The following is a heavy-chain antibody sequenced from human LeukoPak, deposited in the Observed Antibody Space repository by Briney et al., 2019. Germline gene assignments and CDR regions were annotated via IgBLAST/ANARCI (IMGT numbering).Heavy chain of an antibody. D-gene: IGHD1-26*01. CDR3: AKDLGRYRNNYFDH. V-gene: IGHV3-23*01. J-gene: IGHJ4*02. Sequence: GGSLRLSCAASGFTFSSYAMSWVRQAPEKGLEWVSTISGSGGGYYYADSENGRFTISRDDSKNTLYLQMNSLRAEDTAVYYCAKDLGRYRNNYFDHGGRGTLDTVSS. CDR2: ISGSGGGY. CDR1: GFTFSSYA.